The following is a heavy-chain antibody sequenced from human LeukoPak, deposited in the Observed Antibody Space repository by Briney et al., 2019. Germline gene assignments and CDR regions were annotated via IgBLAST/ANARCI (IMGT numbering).Heavy chain of an antibody. CDR3: ARGGYSSGWVLDY. Sequence: GGSLRLACAASGFTFSSYAMHWVRQAPGKGLEWVAVISYDGSNKYYADSVKGRFTISRDNSKNTLYLQMNSLRAEDTAVYYCARGGYSSGWVLDYWGQGTLVTVSS. J-gene: IGHJ4*02. D-gene: IGHD6-19*01. CDR2: ISYDGSNK. V-gene: IGHV3-30-3*01. CDR1: GFTFSSYA.